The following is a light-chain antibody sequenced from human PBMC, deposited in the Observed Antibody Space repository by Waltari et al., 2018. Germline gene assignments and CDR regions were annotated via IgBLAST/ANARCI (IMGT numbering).Light chain of an antibody. CDR3: SSYTSTKTGV. J-gene: IGLJ1*01. Sequence: QSALTQPASVSGSPGQSITISCTGTSSDVGGYNYVPWSQQYPGQAPQRMIYGVRYRPSGISNRFSGSKSGNTATLTISGLQAEDEADYYCSSYTSTKTGVFGTGTKVTVL. CDR2: GVR. CDR1: SSDVGGYNY. V-gene: IGLV2-14*01.